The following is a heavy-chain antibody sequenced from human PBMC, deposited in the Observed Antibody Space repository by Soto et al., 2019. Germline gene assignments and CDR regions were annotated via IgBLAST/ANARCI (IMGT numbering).Heavy chain of an antibody. CDR1: GGTFSSYA. J-gene: IGHJ6*02. D-gene: IGHD3-9*01. CDR2: IIPIFGTA. Sequence: SVKVSCKASGGTFSSYAIGWARQAPGQGLEWMGGIIPIFGTANYAQKFQGRVTITADESTSTAYMELSSLRSEDTAVYYCARDRKLRYFDWLSRYYYYGMDVWGQGTTVTVSS. CDR3: ARDRKLRYFDWLSRYYYYGMDV. V-gene: IGHV1-69*13.